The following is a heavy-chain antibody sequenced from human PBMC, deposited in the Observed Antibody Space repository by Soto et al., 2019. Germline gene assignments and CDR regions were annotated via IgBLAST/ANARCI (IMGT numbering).Heavy chain of an antibody. Sequence: PVGSLRLSCAASGFTFSHYGLSWVRQAPGRGLEWVSSISGSGSSVYLADSVRGRFAMSRDLSTNTVSLQMNSLRVEDTAIYYCAKVRATYLSASYFYYGLDVWGQGTTVTVSS. CDR3: AKVRATYLSASYFYYGLDV. CDR2: ISGSGSSV. V-gene: IGHV3-23*01. D-gene: IGHD2-21*01. CDR1: GFTFSHYG. J-gene: IGHJ6*02.